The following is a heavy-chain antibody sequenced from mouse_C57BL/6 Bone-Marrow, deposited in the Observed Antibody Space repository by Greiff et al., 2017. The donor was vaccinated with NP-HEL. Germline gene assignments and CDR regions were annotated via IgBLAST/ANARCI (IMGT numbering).Heavy chain of an antibody. D-gene: IGHD1-1*01. CDR3: AIPLYYYGSSGAY. CDR2: IHPSDSDT. V-gene: IGHV1-74*01. CDR1: GYTFTSYW. J-gene: IGHJ3*01. Sequence: QVQLQQPGAELVKPGASVKVSCKASGYTFTSYWMHWVKQRPGQGLEWIGRIHPSDSDTNYNQKFKGKATLTVDKSSSTAYMQLSSLTSEDSAVYDCAIPLYYYGSSGAYWGQGTLVTVSA.